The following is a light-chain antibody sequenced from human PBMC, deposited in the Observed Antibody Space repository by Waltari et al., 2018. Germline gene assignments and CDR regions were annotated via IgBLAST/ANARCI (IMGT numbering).Light chain of an antibody. CDR3: QQRSNWLYT. Sequence: EIVLTQSPATLSLSPGERATLSCRASQSVSSYLAWYQQKPGPSPRLLIYDAFNRATGIPARFSSSGSGTDFSLTISSLEPEDFAVYYCQQRSNWLYTFGQGTKLEIK. CDR2: DAF. V-gene: IGKV3-11*01. CDR1: QSVSSY. J-gene: IGKJ2*01.